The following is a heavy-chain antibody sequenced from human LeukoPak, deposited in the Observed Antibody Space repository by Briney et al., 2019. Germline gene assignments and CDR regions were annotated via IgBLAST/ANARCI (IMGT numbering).Heavy chain of an antibody. D-gene: IGHD6-13*01. CDR2: ISFDGSNK. CDR1: GFTFSSYA. CDR3: AKERDSWYYFDY. Sequence: GGSLRLSCAASGFTFSSYAMHWVRQAPGKGLEWVAVISFDGSNKYYADSVKGRLTISRDNSKNTLYLQMNSLRAEDTAVYYCAKERDSWYYFDYWGQGTLVTVSS. J-gene: IGHJ4*02. V-gene: IGHV3-30*04.